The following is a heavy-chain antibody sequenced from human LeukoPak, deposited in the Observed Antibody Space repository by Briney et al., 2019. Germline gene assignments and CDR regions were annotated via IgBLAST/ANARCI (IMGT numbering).Heavy chain of an antibody. CDR2: IYYSGST. J-gene: IGHJ4*02. V-gene: IGHV4-39*07. Sequence: PSETLSLTCTVSGGSISSGSYYWGWIRQPPGKGLEWIGSIYYSGSTYYNPSLKSRVTISVDTSKNQFSLKLSSVTAADTAVYYCARDGEYSSSWYFDYWGQGTLVTVSS. CDR1: GGSISSGSYY. CDR3: ARDGEYSSSWYFDY. D-gene: IGHD6-13*01.